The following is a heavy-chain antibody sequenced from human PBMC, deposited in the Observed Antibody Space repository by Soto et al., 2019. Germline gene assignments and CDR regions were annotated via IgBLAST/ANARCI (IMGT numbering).Heavy chain of an antibody. CDR1: GGTFSSYA. V-gene: IGHV1-69*13. J-gene: IGHJ5*02. CDR2: IIPIFGTA. D-gene: IGHD2-2*02. Sequence: GASVKVSCKASGGTFSSYAISWVRQAPGQGLEWMGGIIPIFGTANYAQKFQGRVTITADESTSTAYMELSSLRSEDTAVYYCARDPIPRVFNWFDPWGQGTLVTVSS. CDR3: ARDPIPRVFNWFDP.